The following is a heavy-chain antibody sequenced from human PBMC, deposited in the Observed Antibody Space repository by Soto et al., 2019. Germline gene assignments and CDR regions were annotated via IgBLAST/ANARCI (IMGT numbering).Heavy chain of an antibody. Sequence: SVKVSCKASGGTFSSYTISWVRQAPGQGLEWMGRIIPILGIANYAQKFQGRVTITADKSTSTAYMELSSLRSEDTAVYYCARHTYRGYCSGGSCYELDPWGQGTLVTVSS. CDR3: ARHTYRGYCSGGSCYELDP. D-gene: IGHD2-15*01. CDR2: IIPILGIA. J-gene: IGHJ5*02. V-gene: IGHV1-69*02. CDR1: GGTFSSYT.